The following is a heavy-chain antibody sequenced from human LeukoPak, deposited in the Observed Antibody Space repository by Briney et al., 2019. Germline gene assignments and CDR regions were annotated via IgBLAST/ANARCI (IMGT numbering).Heavy chain of an antibody. CDR1: GFTFSSYG. Sequence: TGGSLRLSCAASGFTFSSYGMHWVRQAPGEGLEWVAVIWYDGSNKYYADSVKGRFTISRDNSKNTLYLQMNSLRAEDTAVYYCARDLVSGWPHYYGMDVWGQGTTVTVSS. J-gene: IGHJ6*02. V-gene: IGHV3-33*01. D-gene: IGHD6-19*01. CDR3: ARDLVSGWPHYYGMDV. CDR2: IWYDGSNK.